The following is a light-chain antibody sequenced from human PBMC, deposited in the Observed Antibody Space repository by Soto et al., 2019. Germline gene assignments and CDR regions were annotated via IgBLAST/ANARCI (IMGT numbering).Light chain of an antibody. J-gene: IGLJ1*01. CDR3: ISYTSSSTLG. V-gene: IGLV2-14*01. CDR1: SSDVGGYNY. CDR2: EVS. Sequence: QSALTQPASVSGSPGQSITISCTGTSSDVGGYNYVSWYQQHPGKAPKLMIYEVSNRPSGVSNRFSGSKSGNTASLTISGLQAEDEADYYCISYTSSSTLGFGTGTKVTVL.